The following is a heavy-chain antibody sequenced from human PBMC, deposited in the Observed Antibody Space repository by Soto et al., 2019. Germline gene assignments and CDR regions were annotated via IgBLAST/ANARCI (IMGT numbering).Heavy chain of an antibody. J-gene: IGHJ4*02. CDR2: ISWHSGNL. Sequence: EVQLVESGGGLVQPGRSLRLSCAASGFTFENYAMHWVRQAPGKGLEWVSGISWHSGNLGYADSVRGRFTISRDNAKNPLYRQMNSLRPEDTGLYYCATDKVYSNYEHYFDYWGQGTLVTVSS. CDR3: ATDKVYSNYEHYFDY. D-gene: IGHD4-4*01. CDR1: GFTFENYA. V-gene: IGHV3-9*01.